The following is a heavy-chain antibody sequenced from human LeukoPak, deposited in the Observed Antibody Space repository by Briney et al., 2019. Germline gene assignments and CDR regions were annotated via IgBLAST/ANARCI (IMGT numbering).Heavy chain of an antibody. CDR3: ARTAAAGTSQFYMRPFDP. Sequence: ASVKVSCKASGYTFTNYGISWVRQAPGQGLEWMGWINPNSGGTNYAQKFQGRVTMTRDTSISTAYMELSRLRSDDTAMYYCARTAAAGTSQFYMRPFDPWGREPWSPSPQ. CDR1: GYTFTNYG. CDR2: INPNSGGT. V-gene: IGHV1-2*02. J-gene: IGHJ5*02. D-gene: IGHD6-13*01.